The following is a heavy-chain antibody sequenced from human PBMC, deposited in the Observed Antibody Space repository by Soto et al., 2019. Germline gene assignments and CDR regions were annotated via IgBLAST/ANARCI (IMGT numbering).Heavy chain of an antibody. D-gene: IGHD6-13*01. CDR2: ISSSSSTI. V-gene: IGHV3-48*04. CDR3: ARDRAVAAAGTEAFDI. Sequence: ASVKVSCAASGFTFSSYSMNWVRQAPGKGLEWVSYISSSSSTIYYADSVKGRFTISRDNAKNSLYLQMNSLRAEDTAVYYCARDRAVAAAGTEAFDIWGQGTMVTVSS. CDR1: GFTFSSYS. J-gene: IGHJ3*02.